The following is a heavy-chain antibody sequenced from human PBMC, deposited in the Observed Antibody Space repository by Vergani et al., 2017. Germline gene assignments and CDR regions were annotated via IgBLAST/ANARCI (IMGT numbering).Heavy chain of an antibody. CDR2: INAYNGNT. D-gene: IGHD6-13*01. CDR3: ARSARSSWSAHVDY. Sequence: QVQLVQSGAEVKKPGSSVKVSCKASGGTFSSYAISWVRQAPGQGLEWMGWINAYNGNTNYAQKLQGRVTMTTDTSTSTAYMELRSLRSDDTAVYYCARSARSSWSAHVDYWGQGTLVTVSS. V-gene: IGHV1-18*01. CDR1: GGTFSSYA. J-gene: IGHJ4*02.